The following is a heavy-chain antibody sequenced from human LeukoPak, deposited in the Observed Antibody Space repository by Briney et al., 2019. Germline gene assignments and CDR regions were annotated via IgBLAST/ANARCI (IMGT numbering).Heavy chain of an antibody. J-gene: IGHJ6*02. CDR3: ARGGGGSWYGNYYYGMDV. V-gene: IGHV4-34*01. CDR2: INHSGST. CDR1: RGSFSGYY. D-gene: IGHD6-13*01. Sequence: SETLSLTCAVYRGSFSGYYWGWIREPPGKGLEWMVEINHSGSTNYNPSLKSRVTISVDTSKNHFSLKLSSVTAADTAVYYCARGGGGSWYGNYYYGMDVWGQGTTVTVSS.